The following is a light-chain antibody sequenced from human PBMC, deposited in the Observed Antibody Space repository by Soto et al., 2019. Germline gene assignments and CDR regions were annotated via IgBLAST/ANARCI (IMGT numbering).Light chain of an antibody. Sequence: DIQMTQSPSSVSASIGDRVTITCRASQGINNWLAWYQQTPGKAPKLLIYATSTLQSGVPSRFSGSGSGTEFTLTISSLQPADFATYYCQQANSFPHTVGGGTKVEIK. CDR1: QGINNW. V-gene: IGKV1-12*01. CDR2: ATS. J-gene: IGKJ4*01. CDR3: QQANSFPHT.